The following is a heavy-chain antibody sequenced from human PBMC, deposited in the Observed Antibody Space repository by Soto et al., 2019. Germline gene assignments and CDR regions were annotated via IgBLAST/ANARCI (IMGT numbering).Heavy chain of an antibody. CDR2: ISGSGGST. CDR3: AKDMVRGKVVVAARYYFDY. J-gene: IGHJ4*02. CDR1: GFTFSSYA. D-gene: IGHD2-15*01. Sequence: GGSLRLSCAASGFTFSSYAMSWVRQAPGKGLEWVSAISGSGGSTYYADSVKGRFTISRDNSKNTLYLQMNRLRAEDTAVYYCAKDMVRGKVVVAARYYFDYWGQGTLVTVSS. V-gene: IGHV3-23*01.